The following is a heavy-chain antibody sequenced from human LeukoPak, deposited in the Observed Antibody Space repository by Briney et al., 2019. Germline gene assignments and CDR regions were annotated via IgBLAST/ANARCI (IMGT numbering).Heavy chain of an antibody. CDR2: IYYTGST. CDR3: ARLSGYRLHYYYYTDV. V-gene: IGHV4-39*07. J-gene: IGHJ6*03. Sequence: SEALSLTCTVSGGSISSSRYYWGWIRQPPGKGLEWIGSIYYTGSTYYNPSLKSRVTISLATSKNQFSLKLSSVTAADTAVYYCARLSGYRLHYYYYTDVWGSGTTVTVSS. D-gene: IGHD5-12*01. CDR1: GGSISSSRYY.